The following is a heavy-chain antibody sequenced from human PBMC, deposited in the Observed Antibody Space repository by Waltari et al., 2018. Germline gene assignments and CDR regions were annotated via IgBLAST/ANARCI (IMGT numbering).Heavy chain of an antibody. J-gene: IGHJ4*02. CDR3: ARARSGYDSEFFDY. V-gene: IGHV3-13*01. CDR1: GFTFTSYD. CDR2: IGTAGDT. D-gene: IGHD5-12*01. Sequence: EVQLVESGGGLVQPGGSLRLSCAASGFTFTSYDMHWVRQVTGKGLVWVSTIGTAGDTHYAGSVKGRFTISRENAKNSLYLQMNSLRAGDTAVYYCARARSGYDSEFFDYWGQGTLVTVSS.